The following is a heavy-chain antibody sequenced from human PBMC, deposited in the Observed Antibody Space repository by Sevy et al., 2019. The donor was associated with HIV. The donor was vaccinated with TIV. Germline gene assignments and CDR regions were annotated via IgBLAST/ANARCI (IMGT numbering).Heavy chain of an antibody. CDR2: ISSSANYI. D-gene: IGHD4-4*01. CDR1: GFTFSTYT. J-gene: IGHJ4*02. Sequence: GGSLRLSCAASGFTFSTYTMNWVRQAPGKGLEWVSSISSSANYIYYADSVKGRFTISRDNAKTSLFLQMNSLRAEDTAVYYCARGYSNYLIDYWGQGTLVTVSS. CDR3: ARGYSNYLIDY. V-gene: IGHV3-21*01.